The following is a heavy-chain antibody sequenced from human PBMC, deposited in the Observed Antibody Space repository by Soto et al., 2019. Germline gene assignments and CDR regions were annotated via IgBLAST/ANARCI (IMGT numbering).Heavy chain of an antibody. V-gene: IGHV1-18*01. CDR1: GYTFTSYG. D-gene: IGHD2-2*02. Sequence: ASVKVSCKASGYTFTSYGISWVRQAPGQGLEWTGWISAYNGNTNYAQKLQGRVTMTTDTSTSTAYMELRSLRSDDTAVYYCARGIVVVPAAIRPAFDIWGQGTMVTVSS. CDR3: ARGIVVVPAAIRPAFDI. J-gene: IGHJ3*02. CDR2: ISAYNGNT.